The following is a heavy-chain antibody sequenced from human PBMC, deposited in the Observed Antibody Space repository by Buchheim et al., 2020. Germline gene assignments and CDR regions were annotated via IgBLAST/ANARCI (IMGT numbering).Heavy chain of an antibody. J-gene: IGHJ6*02. D-gene: IGHD6-25*01. CDR1: GYRFTSYW. CDR2: IDPDESHV. V-gene: IGHV5-10-1*03. Sequence: EVQVVQSGAEVKEPGESLRISCKASGYRFTSYWINWVRQVPGKGLEWMGTIDPDESHVKYSPSFEGHVSISADKSTTTVYLQWNSLKASDSAIYYCARRPFFAAAGKRVGMDVWGQGTT. CDR3: ARRPFFAAAGKRVGMDV.